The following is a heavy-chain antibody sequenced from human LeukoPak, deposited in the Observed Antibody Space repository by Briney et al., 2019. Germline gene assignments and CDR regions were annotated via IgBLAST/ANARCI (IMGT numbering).Heavy chain of an antibody. J-gene: IGHJ4*02. D-gene: IGHD3-3*01. CDR3: ARRVFWSGSYYFDY. V-gene: IGHV4-39*01. Sequence: SQTLSLTCTVSGGSISSGSYYWSWIRQPPGKGLEWIGSIYYSGSTYYNPSLKSRVTISVDTSKNQFSLKLSSVTAADTAVYYCARRVFWSGSYYFDYWGQGTLVTVSS. CDR1: GGSISSGSYY. CDR2: IYYSGST.